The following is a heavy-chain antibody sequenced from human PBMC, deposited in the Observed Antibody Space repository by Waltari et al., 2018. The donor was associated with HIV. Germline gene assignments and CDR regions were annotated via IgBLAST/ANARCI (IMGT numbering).Heavy chain of an antibody. CDR3: ARTPYDTSGYCFDY. Sequence: QVQLVECGGGVVQPGRSLRLSCAASGFTFSGSGMHWVRQAPGKGLEWLAVVWYDGKNKYYADSVKGRFTVSRDNSKNTLFLQMNSLRVDDTAVYYCARTPYDTSGYCFDYWGQGTLVTVSS. D-gene: IGHD3-22*01. CDR2: VWYDGKNK. J-gene: IGHJ4*02. V-gene: IGHV3-33*01. CDR1: GFTFSGSG.